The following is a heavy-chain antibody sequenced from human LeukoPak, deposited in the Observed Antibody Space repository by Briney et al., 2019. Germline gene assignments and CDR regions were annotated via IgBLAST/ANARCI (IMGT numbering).Heavy chain of an antibody. CDR1: GFTFSSYG. CDR3: ARDRIYDSNKQGWFDP. V-gene: IGHV3-30*03. D-gene: IGHD3-22*01. Sequence: GRSLRLSCAASGFTFSSYGMHWVRQAPGKGPEWVAVISYDGSNKYYADSVKGRFTISRDNSKNTLYLQMNSLRAEDTAVYYCARDRIYDSNKQGWFDPWGQGSLVTVSS. CDR2: ISYDGSNK. J-gene: IGHJ5*02.